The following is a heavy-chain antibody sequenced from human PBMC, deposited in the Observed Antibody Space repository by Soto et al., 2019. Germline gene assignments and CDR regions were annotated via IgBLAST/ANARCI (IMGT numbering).Heavy chain of an antibody. CDR1: GGSISTVDYY. CDR3: ARVHHLVAATTPIVDY. J-gene: IGHJ4*02. D-gene: IGHD1-26*01. V-gene: IGHV4-30-4*01. CDR2: IYYSGST. Sequence: PSETLSLTCTVSGGSISTVDYYWSWIRQPPGKALEWIGYIYYSGSTDYNPSLKSRVTISVDTSKNQFSLKLSSVTAADTAVYYCARVHHLVAATTPIVDYWGQGTLVTVSS.